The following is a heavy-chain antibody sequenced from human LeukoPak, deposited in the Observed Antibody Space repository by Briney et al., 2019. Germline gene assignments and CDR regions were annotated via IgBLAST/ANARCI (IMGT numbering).Heavy chain of an antibody. J-gene: IGHJ4*02. V-gene: IGHV3-23*01. CDR3: AKVAGSYYDILGVLDY. Sequence: GGSLRLSCAAXGXXXSSYAXSWVRQXXXXXXXXXXXIXXSGGSTYYADSVKGRFTISRDNSKNTLYLQMNSLRAEDTAVYYCAKVAGSYYDILGVLDYWGQRTLVTVSS. CDR1: GXXXSSYA. D-gene: IGHD3-9*01. CDR2: IXXSGGST.